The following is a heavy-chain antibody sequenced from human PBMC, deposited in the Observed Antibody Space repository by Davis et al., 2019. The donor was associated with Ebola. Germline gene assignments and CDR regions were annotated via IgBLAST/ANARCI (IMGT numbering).Heavy chain of an antibody. CDR1: GGSISAYY. CDR3: ARVIGHYDFWSGSISDYGLDV. J-gene: IGHJ6*02. D-gene: IGHD3-3*01. Sequence: MPSETLSLTCTVSGGSISAYYWSWIRQPPGKALECIGYIYYSGSTNYNPSLKSRVTISVDTSKNQSSLKLSSVTAADTAVYYCARVIGHYDFWSGSISDYGLDVWGQGTTVTVSS. CDR2: IYYSGST. V-gene: IGHV4-59*01.